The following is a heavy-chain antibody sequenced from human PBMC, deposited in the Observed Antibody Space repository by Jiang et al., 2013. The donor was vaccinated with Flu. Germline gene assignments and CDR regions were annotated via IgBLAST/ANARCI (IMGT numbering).Heavy chain of an antibody. CDR2: INPNSGGT. Sequence: GAEVKKPGASVKVSCHASEYTFTGYYIHWVRQAPGQGLEWMGWINPNSGGTNYAQNFQGRVTMTRDTSISTAYMELSRLRSDDTAVYFCARGIVAQDWYFDLWGRGTLVTVSS. CDR1: EYTFTGYY. CDR3: ARGIVAQDWYFDL. D-gene: IGHD5-12*01. V-gene: IGHV1-2*02. J-gene: IGHJ2*01.